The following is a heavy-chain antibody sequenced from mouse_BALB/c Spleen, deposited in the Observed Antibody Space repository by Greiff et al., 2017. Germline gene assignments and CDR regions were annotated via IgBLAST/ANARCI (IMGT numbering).Heavy chain of an antibody. CDR1: GYSITSDYA. V-gene: IGHV3-2*02. J-gene: IGHJ3*01. CDR2: ISYSGST. Sequence: VQLKESGPGLVKPSQSLSLTCTVTGYSITSDYAWNWIRQFPGNKLEWMGYISYSGSTSYNPSLKSRISITRDTSKNQFFLQLNSVTTEDTATYYCARRSYDYGFAYWGQGTLVTVSA. D-gene: IGHD2-4*01. CDR3: ARRSYDYGFAY.